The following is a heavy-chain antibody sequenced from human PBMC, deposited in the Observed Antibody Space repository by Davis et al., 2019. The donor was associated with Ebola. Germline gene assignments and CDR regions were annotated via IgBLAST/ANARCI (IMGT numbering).Heavy chain of an antibody. V-gene: IGHV3-23*01. J-gene: IGHJ4*02. CDR2: ISGSGGST. Sequence: GESLKISCAAPGFIVSSNYMTWVRQAPGKGLEWVSAISGSGGSTYYADSVKGRFTISRDNSKNTLYLQMNSLRAEDTAVYYCAKDANRRIAVAGREFDYWGQGTLVTVSS. D-gene: IGHD6-19*01. CDR3: AKDANRRIAVAGREFDY. CDR1: GFIVSSNY.